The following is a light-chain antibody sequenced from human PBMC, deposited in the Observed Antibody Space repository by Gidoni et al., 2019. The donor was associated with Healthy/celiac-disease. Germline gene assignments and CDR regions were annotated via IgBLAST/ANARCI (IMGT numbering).Light chain of an antibody. V-gene: IGKV3-15*01. CDR2: GAS. Sequence: EIVMTQSPATLSVSPGERAPLSCRASQSVSSNLAWYQPKPGPAPRLLIYGASTRATGIPARFSGSGSGTEFTLTISSLQSEDFAVYYCQQYNNWPRTFGQGTKVEIK. J-gene: IGKJ1*01. CDR1: QSVSSN. CDR3: QQYNNWPRT.